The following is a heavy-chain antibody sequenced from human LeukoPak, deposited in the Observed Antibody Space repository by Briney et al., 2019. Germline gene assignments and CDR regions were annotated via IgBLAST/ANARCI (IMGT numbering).Heavy chain of an antibody. CDR1: GFTFSSYG. V-gene: IGHV3-7*03. J-gene: IGHJ4*02. D-gene: IGHD6-13*01. CDR2: IKQDGSER. Sequence: GGSLRLSCAASGFTFSSYGMHCVRQAPGKGLEWVANIKQDGSERYYVDSVKGRFTISRDNAKNSLYLQMNSLRAEDTAVYYCARDSHASSWYQDYWGEGTMVTVSS. CDR3: ARDSHASSWYQDY.